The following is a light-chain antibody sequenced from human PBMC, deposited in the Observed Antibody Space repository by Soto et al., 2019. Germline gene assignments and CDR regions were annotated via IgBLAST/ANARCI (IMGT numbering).Light chain of an antibody. CDR2: GAS. Sequence: EFVFTQSPGTLSLSPGERATLSCRASQTVRNNYLAWYQQKPGQAPRLLIYGASTRATGISARFSGSGSGTEFTLTISSLQSEDFAIYYCQQYKNWPRTFGQGTKVDIK. V-gene: IGKV3-15*01. CDR1: QTVRNN. CDR3: QQYKNWPRT. J-gene: IGKJ1*01.